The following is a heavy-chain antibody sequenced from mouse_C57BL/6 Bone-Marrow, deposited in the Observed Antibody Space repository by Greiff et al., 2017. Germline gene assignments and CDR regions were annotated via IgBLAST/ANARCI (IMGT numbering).Heavy chain of an antibody. CDR1: GFTFSDYY. D-gene: IGHD1-1*01. CDR3: ARQGYYYGSIAY. Sequence: VQLKESGGGLVQPGGSLKLSCAASGFTFSDYYMYWVRQTPEKRLEWVAYISNGGGSTYYPDTVKGRVTISRDNAKNTLYLQMSRLKSEDTAMYYCARQGYYYGSIAYWGQGTLVTVSA. J-gene: IGHJ3*01. CDR2: ISNGGGST. V-gene: IGHV5-12*01.